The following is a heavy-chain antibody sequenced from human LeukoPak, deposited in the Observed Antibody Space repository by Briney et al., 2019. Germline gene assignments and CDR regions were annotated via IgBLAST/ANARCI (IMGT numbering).Heavy chain of an antibody. D-gene: IGHD3-10*01. CDR2: INPNSGGT. CDR3: ARGTTGTYYYYYMDV. Sequence: GASVKVSCKASGYTFTGYYIHWLRQAPGQGLEWMGWINPNSGGTNYAQKFQGRVTMTRDTSINTVYMELSRLRSDDTAVYYCARGTTGTYYYYYMDVWGKGTTVTISS. CDR1: GYTFTGYY. J-gene: IGHJ6*03. V-gene: IGHV1-2*02.